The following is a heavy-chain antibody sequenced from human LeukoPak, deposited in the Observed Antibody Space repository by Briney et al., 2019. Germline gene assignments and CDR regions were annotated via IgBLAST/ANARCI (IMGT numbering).Heavy chain of an antibody. CDR3: ARTRPYYGMDV. V-gene: IGHV3-48*03. CDR2: IDTSGSIK. J-gene: IGHJ6*02. Sequence: GGSLRLSCAASGFTFSGYEVTWVRQAPGKGLEWVSYIDTSGSIKHYADSVKGRFTISRDDAKNSLSLQMNSLRAEDTALYYCARTRPYYGMDVWGQGTTVTVSS. CDR1: GFTFSGYE.